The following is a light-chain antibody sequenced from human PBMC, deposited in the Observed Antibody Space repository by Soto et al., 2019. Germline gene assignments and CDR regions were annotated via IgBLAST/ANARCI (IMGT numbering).Light chain of an antibody. CDR3: QQYGASPWT. J-gene: IGKJ1*01. CDR2: DTP. CDR1: QSVSSSH. V-gene: IGKV3-20*01. Sequence: EVELTQSPGTLSLSPGERATLSCRASQSVSSSHLAWYQQNRGQAPRLLIYDTPTSATGIPDRFSGSGSGTDFTLTISRLEPEDFAVYHCQQYGASPWTLGQGTKVDIK.